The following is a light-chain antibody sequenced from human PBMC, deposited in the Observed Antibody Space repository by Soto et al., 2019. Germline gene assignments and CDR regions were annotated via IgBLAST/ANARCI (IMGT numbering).Light chain of an antibody. CDR2: DAS. CDR1: QSISND. V-gene: IGKV3-11*01. Sequence: EIVLTQSPATLSLSPGERATLSCRASQSISNDLAWYQQKPGQAPRVLIYDASNRATGVPARFSGSGSGTDFPLTISSPEPEDFAVYYCQQRNSWPLTFGGGTKVEIK. J-gene: IGKJ4*01. CDR3: QQRNSWPLT.